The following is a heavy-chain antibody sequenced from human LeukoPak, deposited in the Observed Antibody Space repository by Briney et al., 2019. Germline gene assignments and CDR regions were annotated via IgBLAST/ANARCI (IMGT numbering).Heavy chain of an antibody. V-gene: IGHV4-39*01. CDR2: IYYSGST. CDR1: GGSISSSSYY. Sequence: PSETLSLTCIVSGGSISSSSYYWGWIRQPPGKGPEWIGSIYYSGSTYYNPSLKSRVTISVDTSKNQFSLKLSSVTAADTAVYYCIRDRGYSSSSSDYWGQGTLVTVSS. J-gene: IGHJ4*02. D-gene: IGHD6-6*01. CDR3: IRDRGYSSSSSDY.